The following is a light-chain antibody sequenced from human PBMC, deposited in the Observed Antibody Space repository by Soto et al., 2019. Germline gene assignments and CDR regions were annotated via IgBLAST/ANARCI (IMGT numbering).Light chain of an antibody. V-gene: IGLV2-23*01. CDR2: EGS. CDR3: CSYAGSSTLL. J-gene: IGLJ2*01. Sequence: QSALTQPPSASGSPGQSVAISCTGTSSDVGGYNFVSWYQQHPGKAPKVLIYEGSKRPSGVSNRFSGSKSGNTASLTISGLQAEDEADYYCCSYAGSSTLLFGGGTKLTVL. CDR1: SSDVGGYNF.